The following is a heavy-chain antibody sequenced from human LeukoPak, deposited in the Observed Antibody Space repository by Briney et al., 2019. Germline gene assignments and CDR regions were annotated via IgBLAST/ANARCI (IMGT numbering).Heavy chain of an antibody. CDR2: ISSSGSTI. CDR3: ARGFYSPFDY. CDR1: GFTFSSYE. Sequence: GGSLRLSCAASGFTFSSYEMNWVCQAPGKGLEWVSYISSSGSTIYYADSVKGRFTVSRDNAKNSLYLQMNSLRAEDTAVYYCARGFYSPFDYWGQGTLVTVSS. D-gene: IGHD4-11*01. V-gene: IGHV3-48*03. J-gene: IGHJ4*02.